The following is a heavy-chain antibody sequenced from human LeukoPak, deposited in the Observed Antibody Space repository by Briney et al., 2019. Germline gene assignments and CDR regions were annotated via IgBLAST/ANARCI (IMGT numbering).Heavy chain of an antibody. Sequence: ASVKVSCKASGYTFTDYYMHWVRQAPGQGLEWMGWINPDSGGTNYAQNFQGRVTMTRDTSISTAYMDLSRLRYDDTAVYYCARGFSYLDNWGQGNPGHRLL. D-gene: IGHD2/OR15-2a*01. CDR2: INPDSGGT. CDR3: ARGFSYLDN. V-gene: IGHV1-2*02. J-gene: IGHJ4*02. CDR1: GYTFTDYY.